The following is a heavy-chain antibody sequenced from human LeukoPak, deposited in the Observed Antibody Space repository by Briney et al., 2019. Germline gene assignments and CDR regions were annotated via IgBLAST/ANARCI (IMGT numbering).Heavy chain of an antibody. CDR2: IKQDGSEK. CDR1: SSYW. V-gene: IGHV3-7*01. J-gene: IGHJ3*02. CDR3: TRDSGCNAFDI. D-gene: IGHD5-12*01. Sequence: GALRLPCAAFSSYWMTWVRQAPGKGLEWVANIKQDGSEKYYVDSVKGRFTISRDNARNSLFLQMNSLRAEDTAVYFCTRDSGCNAFDIWGQGTMVSVSS.